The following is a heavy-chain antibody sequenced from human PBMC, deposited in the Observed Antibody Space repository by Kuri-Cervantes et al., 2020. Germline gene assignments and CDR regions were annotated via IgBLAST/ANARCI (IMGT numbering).Heavy chain of an antibody. V-gene: IGHV1-2*02. CDR3: ARDRYGDYVGFHYYYYYGMDV. CDR1: GYTFTGYY. J-gene: IGHJ6*02. Sequence: VSVKVSCKASGYTFTGYYMHWVRQAPGQGLEWMGWINPNSGGTNYAQKFQGRVTMTRDTSISTAYMELSRLRSDDTAVYYCARDRYGDYVGFHYYYYYGMDVWGQGTTVTVSS. D-gene: IGHD4-17*01. CDR2: INPNSGGT.